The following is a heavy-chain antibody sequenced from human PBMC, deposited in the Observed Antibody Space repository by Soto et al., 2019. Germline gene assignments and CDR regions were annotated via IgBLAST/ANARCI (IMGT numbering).Heavy chain of an antibody. Sequence: SETLSLTCAVYGGSFSGYYWTWIRQPPGTGLEWIGEINHSGSTNYNPSLKGRVTISVDTSKNQFSLKLTSVTAADTAVYYCERDKITGLFDYWGQGTLVTVSS. D-gene: IGHD2-8*02. CDR3: ERDKITGLFDY. J-gene: IGHJ4*02. V-gene: IGHV4-34*01. CDR1: GGSFSGYY. CDR2: INHSGST.